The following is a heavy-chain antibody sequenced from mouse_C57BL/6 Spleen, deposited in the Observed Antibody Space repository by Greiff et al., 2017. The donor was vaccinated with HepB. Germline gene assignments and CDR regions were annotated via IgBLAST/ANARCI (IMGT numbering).Heavy chain of an antibody. Sequence: QVQLKQPGAELVRPGSSVKLSCKASGYTFTSYWMDWVKQRPGQGLEWIGNIYPSDSETHYNQKFKDKATLTEDKSSSTAYMQLSSLTSEDSAVYYCARVIYDGYYAMDYWGQGTSVTVSS. V-gene: IGHV1-61*01. CDR1: GYTFTSYW. CDR3: ARVIYDGYYAMDY. J-gene: IGHJ4*01. CDR2: IYPSDSET. D-gene: IGHD2-3*01.